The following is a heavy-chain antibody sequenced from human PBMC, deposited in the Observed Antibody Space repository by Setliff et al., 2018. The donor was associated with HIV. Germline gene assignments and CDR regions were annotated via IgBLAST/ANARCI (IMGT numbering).Heavy chain of an antibody. D-gene: IGHD3-3*01. CDR2: INPDSGDT. Sequence: ASVKVSCKASGYSFTGYYMHLVRQAPGQGLEWMGWINPDSGDTNYAQKFQGRVTLTRDTSISTAYMALSSLRSDDAAVFYCARASIDFWSGFYHWGQGTLVTVSS. J-gene: IGHJ4*02. CDR3: ARASIDFWSGFYH. V-gene: IGHV1-2*02. CDR1: GYSFTGYY.